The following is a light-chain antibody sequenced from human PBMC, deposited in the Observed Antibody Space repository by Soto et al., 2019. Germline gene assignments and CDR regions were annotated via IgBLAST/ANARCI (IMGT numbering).Light chain of an antibody. CDR2: CAS. CDR1: QIVSAND. CDR3: QQYGSSHFT. Sequence: IVLTQSPGTLSLSPGERATLSCRASQIVSANDLAWYQQKPGQSPRLLIFCASSRATGIPDRFSGSGSWTGFTLSISRVEPEDFALYYCQQYGSSHFTFGPVNKVDIK. V-gene: IGKV3-20*01. J-gene: IGKJ3*01.